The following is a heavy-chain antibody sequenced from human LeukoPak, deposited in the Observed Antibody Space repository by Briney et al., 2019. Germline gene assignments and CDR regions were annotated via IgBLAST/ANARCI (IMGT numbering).Heavy chain of an antibody. D-gene: IGHD6-6*01. V-gene: IGHV1-18*01. CDR3: ARLDEYSSSYDY. CDR1: GYTFTSYG. CDR2: ISAYNGNT. Sequence: ASVKVSCKASGYTFTSYGISWVRQAPGQGLEWMGWISAYNGNTNYAQKLQGRVTMTTDTSTSTAYMELSSLRSEDTAVYYCARLDEYSSSYDYWGQGTLVTVSS. J-gene: IGHJ4*02.